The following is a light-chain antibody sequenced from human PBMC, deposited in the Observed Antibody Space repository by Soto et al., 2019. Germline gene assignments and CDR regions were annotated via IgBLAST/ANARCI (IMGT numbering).Light chain of an antibody. Sequence: QAVLTQPPSVSGAPGQRVTISCTGTSSNIGAGYDVDWYQQLPGTAPKLLIYGNSNRPSGVPDRFSGSKSGPSASLAITGLQAEDEADYYCQSYDSSLSEDVVFGGGTQLTVL. V-gene: IGLV1-40*01. J-gene: IGLJ2*01. CDR3: QSYDSSLSEDVV. CDR1: SSNIGAGYD. CDR2: GNS.